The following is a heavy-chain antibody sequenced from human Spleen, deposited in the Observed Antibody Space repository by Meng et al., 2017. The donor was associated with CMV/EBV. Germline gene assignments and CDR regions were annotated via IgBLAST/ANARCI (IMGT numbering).Heavy chain of an antibody. CDR1: GFSLGRNT. CDR2: ISSSSDTI. CDR3: ARDVTRGKRIVAVPVAFDS. V-gene: IGHV3-48*04. D-gene: IGHD2-2*01. Sequence: GESLKISCAASGFSLGRNTMNWVRQAPGKGLEWVAYISSSSDTIYYADSVKGRFTISRDNAKNSLYLQMNSLRAEDTAFYYCARDVTRGKRIVAVPVAFDSWGRGTLVTVSS. J-gene: IGHJ4*02.